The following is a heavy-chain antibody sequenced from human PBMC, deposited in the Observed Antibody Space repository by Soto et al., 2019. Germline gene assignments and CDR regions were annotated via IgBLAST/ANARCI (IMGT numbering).Heavy chain of an antibody. J-gene: IGHJ3*01. CDR2: ISGSTATI. Sequence: EVQLLESGGGLVQPGGSLRLSCTASGFSFSSYAMSWVRQAPGKGLEWVSVISGSTATIHYADSVKGRFTISRDNSKYTLYRQMNTLRPEVTAVYYCAEGRNGYHDRRGSPWTFDVWGQGTMVTVSP. CDR1: GFSFSSYA. V-gene: IGHV3-23*01. D-gene: IGHD3-22*01. CDR3: AEGRNGYHDRRGSPWTFDV.